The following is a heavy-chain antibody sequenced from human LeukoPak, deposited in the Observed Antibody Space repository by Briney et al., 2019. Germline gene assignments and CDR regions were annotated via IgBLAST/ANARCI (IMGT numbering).Heavy chain of an antibody. J-gene: IGHJ2*01. D-gene: IGHD7-27*01. CDR1: GFSISSKY. V-gene: IGHV3-53*01. CDR2: LHSGGHT. Sequence: GGSLRLSCAASGFSISSKYLSWVRQAPGKGLVWVSALHSGGHTFYADSVRDRFSISRDISKNTLYLQMTDLGAEDTALYYCVRGLSGVSAWYFDLWGRGTLVTVSS. CDR3: VRGLSGVSAWYFDL.